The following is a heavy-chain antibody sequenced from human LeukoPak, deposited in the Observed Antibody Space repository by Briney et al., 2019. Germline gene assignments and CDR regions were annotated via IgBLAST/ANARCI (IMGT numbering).Heavy chain of an antibody. CDR1: GFTFSSYA. CDR3: AKEPGYSSGWYGVDY. CDR2: ISGSGGST. V-gene: IGHV3-23*01. Sequence: GGSLRLSCAASGFTFSSYAMSWARQAPGKGLEWVSAISGSGGSTYYADSVKGRFTISRDNSKNTLYLQMNSLRAEDTAVYYCAKEPGYSSGWYGVDYWGQGTLVTVSS. D-gene: IGHD6-19*01. J-gene: IGHJ4*02.